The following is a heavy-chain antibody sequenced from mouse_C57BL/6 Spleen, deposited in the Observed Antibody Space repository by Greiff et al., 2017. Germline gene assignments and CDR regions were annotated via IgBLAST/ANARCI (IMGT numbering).Heavy chain of an antibody. CDR3: ARRRDGGFAY. CDR2: ISGGGGNT. D-gene: IGHD3-3*01. Sequence: EVHLVESGGGLVKPGGSLKLSCAASGFTFSSYTMSWVRQTPEKRLEWVATISGGGGNTYYQDSVKGRFTISRDNAKNTLYLQMSSLRSEDTALYYCARRRDGGFAYWGQGTLVTVSA. V-gene: IGHV5-9*01. J-gene: IGHJ3*01. CDR1: GFTFSSYT.